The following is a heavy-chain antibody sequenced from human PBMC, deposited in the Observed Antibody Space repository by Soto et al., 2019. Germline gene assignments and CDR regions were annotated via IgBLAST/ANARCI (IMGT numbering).Heavy chain of an antibody. Sequence: SETLSLTCTVSGGSISSGGYYWSWIRQHPGKGLEWIGYIYYSGSTYYNPSLKSRVTISVDTSKNQFSLKLSSVTAADTAVYYCARAIVVVPAAMGMGYNWFDPWGQGTLVTVSS. CDR1: GGSISSGGYY. CDR3: ARAIVVVPAAMGMGYNWFDP. J-gene: IGHJ5*02. V-gene: IGHV4-31*03. D-gene: IGHD2-2*01. CDR2: IYYSGST.